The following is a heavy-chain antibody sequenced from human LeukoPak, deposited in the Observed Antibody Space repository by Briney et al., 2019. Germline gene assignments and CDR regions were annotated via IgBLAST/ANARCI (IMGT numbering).Heavy chain of an antibody. J-gene: IGHJ4*02. CDR1: GGSISSYY. Sequence: PSETLSLTCTVSGGSISSYYWSWIRQPPGKGLEWIGEINHSGSTNYNPSLKSRVTISVDTSKNQFSLKLSSVTAADTAVYYCARDHSSSSGVDYWGQGTLVTVSS. CDR2: INHSGST. CDR3: ARDHSSSSGVDY. V-gene: IGHV4-34*01. D-gene: IGHD6-6*01.